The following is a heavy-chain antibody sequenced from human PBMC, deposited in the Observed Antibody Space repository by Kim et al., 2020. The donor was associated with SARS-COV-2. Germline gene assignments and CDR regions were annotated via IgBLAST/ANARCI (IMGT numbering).Heavy chain of an antibody. CDR2: IFVGGTT. V-gene: IGHV3-53*01. D-gene: IGHD3-10*01. CDR3: ARDHYYGSESD. Sequence: GGSLRLSCAASGFTVRSNYMTWVRQAPGKGLEWVSVIFVGGTTYYADSVKGRFTISRDHSANTVYLQMTSRRAEDTAVYYCARDHYYGSESDWGQGTLVTVSS. CDR1: GFTVRSNY. J-gene: IGHJ4*02.